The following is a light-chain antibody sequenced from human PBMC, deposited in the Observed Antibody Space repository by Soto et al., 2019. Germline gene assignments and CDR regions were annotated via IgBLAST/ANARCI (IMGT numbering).Light chain of an antibody. J-gene: IGKJ1*01. CDR3: QQLTDWPPQWK. V-gene: IGKV3-11*01. CDR2: DAS. CDR1: QSISSY. Sequence: EVVLTHSQDTLSFPPWERATLSFRSSQSISSYLAWYQQKPGQAPRLLIYDASSRATGIPARFSGSGSGTDFTLTISSLEPEDFAVYYCQQLTDWPPQWKFGQGTKVDIK.